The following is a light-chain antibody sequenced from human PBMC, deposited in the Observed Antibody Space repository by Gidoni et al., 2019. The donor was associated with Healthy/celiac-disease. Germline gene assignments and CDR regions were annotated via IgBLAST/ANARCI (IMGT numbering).Light chain of an antibody. CDR3: LSADSSGTYRV. CDR1: ALPTKY. J-gene: IGLJ2*01. V-gene: IGLV3-16*01. CDR2: KDS. Sequence: SYELPQPPSVSVSLGQMARITCSGEALPTKYAYWYQQKPGQFPVLVIYKDSERPSGIPERFSGSSSGTIVTLTISGVQAEDEADYYCLSADSSGTYRVFGGGTKLTVL.